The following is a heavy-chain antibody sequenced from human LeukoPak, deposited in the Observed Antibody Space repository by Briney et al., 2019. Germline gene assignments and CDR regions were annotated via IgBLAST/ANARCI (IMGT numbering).Heavy chain of an antibody. V-gene: IGHV3-11*01. J-gene: IGHJ4*02. CDR2: ISSTSGSTK. D-gene: IGHD3-16*01. CDR1: GFTFSDFY. CDR3: ARGGGGSSFVY. Sequence: GGSLRLSCAASGFTFSDFYMSWIRQAPGKGLEWVSYISSTSGSTKYYADSVKGRFTISRDNAKNSLYLQTNSLRAEDTAVYYCARGGGGSSFVYWGQGTLVTVSS.